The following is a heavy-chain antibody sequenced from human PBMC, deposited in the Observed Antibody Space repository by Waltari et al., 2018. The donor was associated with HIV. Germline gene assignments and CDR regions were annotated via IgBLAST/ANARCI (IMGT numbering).Heavy chain of an antibody. CDR3: ARAVAYSDSSGYYYSDKSVFVY. J-gene: IGHJ4*02. D-gene: IGHD3-22*01. CDR1: GGSISSSSYY. Sequence: QLQLQESGPGLVKPSETLSLTCTVFGGSISSSSYYWGWIRQTPGKGVERIGSIYYSGTDYYNPSHEVRVTRSVDTSKNQFSLKLGSVTAADTAVYVCARAVAYSDSSGYYYSDKSVFVYCGQVTLVTVSS. CDR2: IYYSGTD. V-gene: IGHV4-39*07.